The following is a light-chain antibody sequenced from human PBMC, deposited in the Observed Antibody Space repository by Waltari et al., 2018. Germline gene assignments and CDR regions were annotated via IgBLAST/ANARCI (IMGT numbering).Light chain of an antibody. CDR2: KVS. CDR1: QSLVHSGGNTY. CDR3: MQGTHWPLT. J-gene: IGKJ4*01. Sequence: DVVMTQSPLSLPVTLGQPASISCKSSQSLVHSGGNTYLAWFQQRPGQSQRRLIYKVSNRESGVPDRFSAGGSGTDFTLKISRVEAEDVGVYYCMQGTHWPLTFGGGTKVEIK. V-gene: IGKV2-30*02.